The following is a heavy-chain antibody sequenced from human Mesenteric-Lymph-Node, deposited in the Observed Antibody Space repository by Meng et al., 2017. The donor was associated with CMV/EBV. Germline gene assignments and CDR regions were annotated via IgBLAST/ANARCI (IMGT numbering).Heavy chain of an antibody. Sequence: CAASEFIVSSSYMTWVRQAPGMGLEWVSVIYSDGNTYFADSVKGRFTISRDNSKNTLDLQMNSLRLEDTAVYYCARGVVVSPYNWFDPWGQGTLVTVSS. V-gene: IGHV3-53*05. CDR3: ARGVVVSPYNWFDP. D-gene: IGHD2-21*01. CDR2: IYSDGNT. CDR1: EFIVSSSY. J-gene: IGHJ5*02.